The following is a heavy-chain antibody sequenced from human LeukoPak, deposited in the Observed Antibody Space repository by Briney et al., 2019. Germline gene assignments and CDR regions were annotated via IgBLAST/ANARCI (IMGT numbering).Heavy chain of an antibody. J-gene: IGHJ6*03. V-gene: IGHV4-59*01. D-gene: IGHD3-10*01. CDR2: IYYSGST. CDR1: GGSISSYY. Sequence: SETLSLTCTVSGGSISSYYWSWIRQPPGKGLEWIGYIYYSGSTNYNPSLKSRVTISVDTSKNQFSLKLSSVTAEDTAVYYCAKDGYYGSRDDYYMDVWGKGTTVTVSS. CDR3: AKDGYYGSRDDYYMDV.